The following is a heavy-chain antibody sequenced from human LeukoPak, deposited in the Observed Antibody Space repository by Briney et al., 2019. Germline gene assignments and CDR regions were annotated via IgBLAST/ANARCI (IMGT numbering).Heavy chain of an antibody. Sequence: PGRSLRLSCTASGFTFSDYAMSCVRQAPGKGLEWVGFIRNKANGGTADYAASVKGRFTISRDDSKTIAYLQMNSLKTEDTAVYYCSRAYSTGWLGINDYWGQGALVTVSS. CDR1: GFTFSDYA. V-gene: IGHV3-49*04. CDR3: SRAYSTGWLGINDY. J-gene: IGHJ4*02. CDR2: IRNKANGGTA. D-gene: IGHD6-19*01.